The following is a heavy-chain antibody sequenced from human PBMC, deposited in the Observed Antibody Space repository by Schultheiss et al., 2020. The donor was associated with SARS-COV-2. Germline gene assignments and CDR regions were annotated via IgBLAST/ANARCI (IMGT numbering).Heavy chain of an antibody. CDR1: GGSISGYY. D-gene: IGHD1-26*01. V-gene: IGHV4-59*01. J-gene: IGHJ5*02. CDR2: IYYSGST. Sequence: SQTLSLTCTVSGGSISGYYWSWIRQPPGKGLEWIGYIYYSGSTNYNPSLKSRVTISVDTSKNQFSLKLSSVTAADTAVYYCARDSSGSYSHRWFDPWGQGTLVTVSS. CDR3: ARDSSGSYSHRWFDP.